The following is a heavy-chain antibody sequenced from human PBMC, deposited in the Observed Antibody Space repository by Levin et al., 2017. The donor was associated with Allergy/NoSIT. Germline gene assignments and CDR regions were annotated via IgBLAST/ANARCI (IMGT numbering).Heavy chain of an antibody. CDR3: AKGHYYDSSGFLYKSDAFDM. J-gene: IGHJ3*02. D-gene: IGHD3-22*01. CDR1: GFTFRSYA. V-gene: IGHV3-23*01. Sequence: GESLKISCAASGFTFRSYAMNWVRQAPGKGLEWVSVISGNGDSTYYADSVKGRFTISRDNSKNTLYLQMNSLRAEDTAIYYCAKGHYYDSSGFLYKSDAFDMWGQGTMVTVSS. CDR2: ISGNGDST.